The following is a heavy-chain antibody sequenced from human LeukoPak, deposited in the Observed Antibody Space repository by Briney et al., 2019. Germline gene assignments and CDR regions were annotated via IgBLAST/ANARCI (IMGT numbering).Heavy chain of an antibody. CDR1: GFNISNYE. V-gene: IGHV3-48*03. J-gene: IGHJ4*02. CDR3: ARADSGGYNSWPDY. Sequence: GGSLRLTCAASGFNISNYEMNWVRQAPGKGLEWVSYISSSGRTMYYADSVEGRYTISRDNAENSLYLQMNSLRAEDTAVYYCARADSGGYNSWPDYWGQGTLVTVSS. D-gene: IGHD3-22*01. CDR2: ISSSGRTM.